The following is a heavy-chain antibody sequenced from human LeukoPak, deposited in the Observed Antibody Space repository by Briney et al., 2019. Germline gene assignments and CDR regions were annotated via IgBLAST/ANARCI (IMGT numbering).Heavy chain of an antibody. Sequence: PGWSLRLSCVASGFTFKNYVMNWVRQAPGRGLEWLATIYGSGVSISYADSVKGRFTISRDNSNNTLYLQMNSLRAEDTAMYYCAKDLGWELPAEAYWGQGILVTVSS. CDR3: AKDLGWELPAEAY. J-gene: IGHJ4*02. V-gene: IGHV3-23*01. CDR2: IYGSGVSI. D-gene: IGHD1-26*01. CDR1: GFTFKNYV.